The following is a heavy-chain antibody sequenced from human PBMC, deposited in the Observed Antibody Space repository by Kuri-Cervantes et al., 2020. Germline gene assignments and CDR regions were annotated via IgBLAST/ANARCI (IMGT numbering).Heavy chain of an antibody. Sequence: SETLSLTCTVSGYSISSGYYWGWIRQPPGKGLEWIGSIYHSGSTYYNPSLKSRVTISVDTSKNQFSLKLSSVTAADTAVYYCAKYLVDSSGYYYTGFDYWGQGTLVTVSS. J-gene: IGHJ4*02. CDR2: IYHSGST. CDR1: GYSISSGYY. CDR3: AKYLVDSSGYYYTGFDY. V-gene: IGHV4-38-2*02. D-gene: IGHD3-22*01.